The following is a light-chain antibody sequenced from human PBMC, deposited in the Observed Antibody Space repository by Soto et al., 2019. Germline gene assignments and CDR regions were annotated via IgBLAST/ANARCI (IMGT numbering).Light chain of an antibody. CDR1: SSDVCAYNY. V-gene: IGLV2-8*01. J-gene: IGLJ1*01. CDR2: EVS. Sequence: QSALTQPPSPSGSPGQSVTISCTGTSSDVCAYNYVSWYQQLPGKAPKLIIYEVSKRPSGVPDRFSGSKSGNTASLTVSGLQAEDEADYYCTSYAGTYSFFYVFGTGTKVTVL. CDR3: TSYAGTYSFFYV.